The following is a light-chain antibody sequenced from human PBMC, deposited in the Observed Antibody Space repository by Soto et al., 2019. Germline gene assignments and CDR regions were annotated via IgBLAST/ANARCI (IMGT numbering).Light chain of an antibody. CDR1: QSVSSSY. CDR2: GAS. CDR3: QQYGSSPT. Sequence: EIVLTQSPGTLSLSPGERATLSYRASQSVSSSYLAWYQQKPGQAPRLLIYGASSRATGIPDRFSGSGSGTYFTLTISRLEPEDFAVYYCQQYGSSPTFGQGTKVEIK. V-gene: IGKV3-20*01. J-gene: IGKJ1*01.